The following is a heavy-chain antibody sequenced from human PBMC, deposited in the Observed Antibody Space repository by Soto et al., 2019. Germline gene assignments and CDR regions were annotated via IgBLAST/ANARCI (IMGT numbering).Heavy chain of an antibody. CDR2: IWFDGATK. CDR3: GRGGFSTNWRFDY. D-gene: IGHD6-13*01. CDR1: GFTFSDYA. Sequence: QVQLVESGGGVVQPGRSLRLSCAASGFTFSDYAMHWVRQAPGKGLEWVASIWFDGATKYYADSVKGRFTISRDNSKNTVYLQMNRLRAEDSALYHCGRGGFSTNWRFDYWGQGTLVAVSS. V-gene: IGHV3-33*01. J-gene: IGHJ4*02.